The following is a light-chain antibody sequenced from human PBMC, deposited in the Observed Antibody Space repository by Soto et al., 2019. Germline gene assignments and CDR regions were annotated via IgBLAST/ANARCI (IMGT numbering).Light chain of an antibody. J-gene: IGKJ1*01. V-gene: IGKV3-20*01. CDR3: QQYGSSPRT. CDR1: RGVTDNC. Sequence: EIVLTQSPGTLSLSPGAGATLSFRASRGVTDNCLAWYQQKPGQAPTLLIYGASIRAAGIPDRFSGSGSGTDFTLTIRRLEPDDFAVYYCQQYGSSPRTFGQGTKVDIK. CDR2: GAS.